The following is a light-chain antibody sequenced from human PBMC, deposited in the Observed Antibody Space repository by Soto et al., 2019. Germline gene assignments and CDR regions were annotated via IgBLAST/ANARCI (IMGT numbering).Light chain of an antibody. CDR2: AAS. J-gene: IGKJ5*01. CDR3: QQRLHWPIT. Sequence: EIVLTQSPATLSLSPGERATLSCRASQSVDNYLAWYQQKPGQAPRLLIYAASNRATGIPGRFSGSGSGTDFTLTISSLEPEDFAVYFCQQRLHWPITFGQGTRLEI. CDR1: QSVDNY. V-gene: IGKV3-11*01.